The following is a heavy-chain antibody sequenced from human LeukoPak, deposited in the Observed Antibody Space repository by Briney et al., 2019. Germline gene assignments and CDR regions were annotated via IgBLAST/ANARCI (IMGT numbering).Heavy chain of an antibody. CDR1: DGSISSYY. CDR3: ARGWWDSSSSKGSIDY. V-gene: IGHV4-59*01. CDR2: IYYSGST. Sequence: SGTLSPTCTVSDGSISSYYWSWIRQPPGKGLEWIGYIYYSGSTNYNPSLKSRVTISVDTSKNQFSLKLSSVTAADTAVYYCARGWWDSSSSKGSIDYWGQGTLVTVSS. D-gene: IGHD6-6*01. J-gene: IGHJ4*02.